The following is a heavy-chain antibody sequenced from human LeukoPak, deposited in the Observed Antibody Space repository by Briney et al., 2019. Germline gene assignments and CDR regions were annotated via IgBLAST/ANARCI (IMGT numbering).Heavy chain of an antibody. J-gene: IGHJ4*02. Sequence: SETLSLTCAVYGGSFSGYYWSWIRQPPGKGLEWIGEINHSGSTNYNPSLKSRVTISVDTSKNQFSLKVSSVTAADTAVYFCARQHETGNFDYWGQGTLVTVSS. CDR1: GGSFSGYY. V-gene: IGHV4-34*01. CDR3: ARQHETGNFDY. CDR2: INHSGST. D-gene: IGHD7-27*01.